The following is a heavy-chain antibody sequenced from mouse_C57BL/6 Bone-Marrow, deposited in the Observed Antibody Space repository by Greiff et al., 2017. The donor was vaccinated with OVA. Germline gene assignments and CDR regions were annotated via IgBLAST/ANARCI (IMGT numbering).Heavy chain of an antibody. V-gene: IGHV5-6*01. CDR1: GFTFSSYG. D-gene: IGHD1-1*02. CDR2: ISSGGSYT. CDR3: ARMVYYFDY. Sequence: EVHLVESGGDLVKPGGSLKLSCAASGFTFSSYGMSWVRQTPDKRLEWVATISSGGSYTYYPDSVKGRFTISRDNAKNTLYLQMSSLKSEDTAMYYCARMVYYFDYWGQGTTLTVSS. J-gene: IGHJ2*01.